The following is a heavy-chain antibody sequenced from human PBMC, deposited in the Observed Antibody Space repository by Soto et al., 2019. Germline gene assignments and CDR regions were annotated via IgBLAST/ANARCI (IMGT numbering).Heavy chain of an antibody. CDR3: EKGGGRPGYCDSTSCYNWFDP. D-gene: IGHD2-2*01. J-gene: IGHJ5*02. CDR2: ISGSGGST. Sequence: GGSLRLSCAASGFTFSSYAMSWVRQAPGKGLEWVSAISGSGGSTYYADSVKGRFTISRDNSKNTLYLQMNSLRAGDTAVFFCEKGGGRPGYCDSTSCYNWFDPWGQGTLVTVSS. CDR1: GFTFSSYA. V-gene: IGHV3-23*01.